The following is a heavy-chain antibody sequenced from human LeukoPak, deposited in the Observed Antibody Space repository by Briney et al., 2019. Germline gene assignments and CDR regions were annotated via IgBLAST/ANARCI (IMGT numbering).Heavy chain of an antibody. CDR2: ISSSSSYI. V-gene: IGHV3-21*01. CDR1: GSTLSSYT. J-gene: IGHJ4*02. CDR3: ARDEYSSSWYGAFDY. Sequence: PGGSLRLSCAASGSTLSSYTMNWVRQAPGKGLEWVSSISSSSSYIYYADSVKGRFTISRDNAKNSLYLQMNSLRAEDTAIYYCARDEYSSSWYGAFDYWGQGTLVTVSS. D-gene: IGHD6-13*01.